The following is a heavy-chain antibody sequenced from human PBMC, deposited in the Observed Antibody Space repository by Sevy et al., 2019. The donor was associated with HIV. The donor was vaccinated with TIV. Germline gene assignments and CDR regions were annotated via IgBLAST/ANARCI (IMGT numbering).Heavy chain of an antibody. CDR2: ISGSGGST. CDR3: AKDQGRVAAAGTYNWFDP. D-gene: IGHD6-13*01. V-gene: IGHV3-23*01. Sequence: GGSLRLSCAASGFTFSSYAMSWVGQAPGKGLEWVSAISGSGGSTYYADSVKGRFTISRDNSKNTLYLQMNSLRAEDTAVYYCAKDQGRVAAAGTYNWFDPWGQGSLVTVSS. J-gene: IGHJ5*02. CDR1: GFTFSSYA.